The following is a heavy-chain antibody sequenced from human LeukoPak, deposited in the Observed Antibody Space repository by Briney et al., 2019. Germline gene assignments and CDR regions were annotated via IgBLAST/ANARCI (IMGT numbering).Heavy chain of an antibody. CDR3: ARGRQQLVHYYYYGMDV. Sequence: SETLSLTCTVSGGSISNYYWSWIRQPPGQGLEWIGYIHYSGSTNYNPSLKSRVTISVDTSKNQFSLKLSSVTAADTAVYYCARGRQQLVHYYYYGMDVWGQGTTVTVSS. V-gene: IGHV4-59*12. CDR2: IHYSGST. CDR1: GGSISNYY. D-gene: IGHD6-13*01. J-gene: IGHJ6*02.